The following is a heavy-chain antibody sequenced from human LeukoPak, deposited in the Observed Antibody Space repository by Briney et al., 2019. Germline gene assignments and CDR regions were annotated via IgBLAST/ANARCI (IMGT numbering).Heavy chain of an antibody. CDR3: AKDSIAVTEPNYYYYGMDV. Sequence: PEGSLRLSCAASGFTFDDYAMHWVRQAPGKGLEWVSGISWNSGSIGYADSVKGRSTISRDNAKNSLYLQMNSLRAEDTALYYCAKDSIAVTEPNYYYYGMDVWGQGTTVTVSS. V-gene: IGHV3-9*01. J-gene: IGHJ6*02. CDR2: ISWNSGSI. D-gene: IGHD6-19*01. CDR1: GFTFDDYA.